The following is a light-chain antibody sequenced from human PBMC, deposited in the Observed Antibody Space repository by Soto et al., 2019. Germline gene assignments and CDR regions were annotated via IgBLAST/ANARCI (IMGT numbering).Light chain of an antibody. CDR2: GAS. J-gene: IGKJ4*01. V-gene: IGKV3-15*01. Sequence: EIVLTQSPATLSLSPGERGTLSCRASESVTTYLAWYQQKPGQAPRLLIYGASTRATGILARFSGSGSGTEFTLTISSLQSEDFAVYYCQQYNNWPLTFGGGTKVDIK. CDR1: ESVTTY. CDR3: QQYNNWPLT.